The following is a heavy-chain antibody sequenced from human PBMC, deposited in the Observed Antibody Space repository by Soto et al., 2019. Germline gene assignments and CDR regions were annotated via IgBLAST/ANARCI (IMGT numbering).Heavy chain of an antibody. CDR3: ARGSSVTAYYYYGMDV. CDR1: GGSISSGDYY. CDR2: IYYSGST. D-gene: IGHD2-21*02. J-gene: IGHJ6*02. V-gene: IGHV4-30-4*01. Sequence: SETLSLTCTVSGGSISSGDYYWSWIRQPPGKGLEWIGYIYYSGSTYYNPSLKSRVTISVDTSKNQFSLKLSSVTAADTAVYYCARGSSVTAYYYYGMDVWGQGTTVTVSS.